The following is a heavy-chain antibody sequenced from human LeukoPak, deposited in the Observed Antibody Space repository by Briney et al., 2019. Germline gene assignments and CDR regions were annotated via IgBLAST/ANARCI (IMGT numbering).Heavy chain of an antibody. V-gene: IGHV4-34*01. CDR2: INHSGST. CDR1: GGSFSGYY. J-gene: IGHJ4*02. Sequence: SEILSLTCAVYGGSFSGYYWSWIRQPPGKGLEWIGEINHSGSTNYNPSLKSRVTISVDSSKNQFSLKLSSVTAADTAVYYCARGEMGATLDYWGQGTLVTVSS. D-gene: IGHD1-26*01. CDR3: ARGEMGATLDY.